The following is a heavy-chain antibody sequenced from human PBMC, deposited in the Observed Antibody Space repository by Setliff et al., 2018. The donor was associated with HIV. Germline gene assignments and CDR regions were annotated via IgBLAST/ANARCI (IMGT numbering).Heavy chain of an antibody. J-gene: IGHJ3*01. CDR3: ARQDHSSVNTGSLYAFDV. V-gene: IGHV1-2*06. CDR1: GYTFTAYY. Sequence: ASVKVSCKASGYTFTAYYIHWVRQAPGHELQLMGRIEPSSGGTNYIQKFQGRVTITRDTSIYTVYMELTGRTSDDTAVYYCARQDHSSVNTGSLYAFDVWGQGTMVTVS. CDR2: IEPSSGGT. D-gene: IGHD2-8*02.